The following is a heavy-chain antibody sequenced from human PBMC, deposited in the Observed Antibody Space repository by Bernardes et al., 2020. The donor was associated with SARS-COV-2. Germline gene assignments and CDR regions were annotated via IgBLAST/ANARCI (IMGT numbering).Heavy chain of an antibody. J-gene: IGHJ3*02. CDR1: GFTFSSYN. CDR3: ARDKGYYDSSGYYIDAVDI. D-gene: IGHD3-22*01. V-gene: IGHV3-21*01. CDR2: ISSSSSYI. Sequence: GGSLRLSCAASGFTFSSYNMDWVRQAPGKGLEWVSSISSSSSYIYYTDSVKGRFTISRDNAKNSLYLQMNSLRVEDTAVYYCARDKGYYDSSGYYIDAVDIWGQGTMVTVSS.